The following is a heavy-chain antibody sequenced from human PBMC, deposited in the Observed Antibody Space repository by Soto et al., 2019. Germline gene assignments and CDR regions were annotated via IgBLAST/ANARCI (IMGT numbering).Heavy chain of an antibody. D-gene: IGHD2-15*01. CDR1: SGSISSSNW. V-gene: IGHV4-4*02. J-gene: IGHJ4*02. Sequence: QVQLQESGPGLVKPSGTLSLTCAVSSGSISSSNWWSWVRQPPGKGLEWIGEIYHSGSTKYNPSLKSRVTISVDKSKNQFSLKLSSVTAADTAVYYCAGDRRDGTRYCSGGSCYGAFDYWGQGTLVTVSS. CDR3: AGDRRDGTRYCSGGSCYGAFDY. CDR2: IYHSGST.